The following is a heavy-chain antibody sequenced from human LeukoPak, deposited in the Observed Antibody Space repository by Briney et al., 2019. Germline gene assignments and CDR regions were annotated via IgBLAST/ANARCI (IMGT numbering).Heavy chain of an antibody. V-gene: IGHV3-7*01. CDR3: ARPYDTRGYFPDY. CDR1: GFTFSSYW. D-gene: IGHD3-22*01. J-gene: IGHJ4*02. CDR2: IKQDGSEK. Sequence: PGGSLRLSCAASGFTFSSYWMSWVRQAPGKGLEWVANIKQDGSEKYYVDSMKGRFTISRDNAKNSLYLQMNSLGAEDTAVYYCARPYDTRGYFPDYWGQGTLVTVSS.